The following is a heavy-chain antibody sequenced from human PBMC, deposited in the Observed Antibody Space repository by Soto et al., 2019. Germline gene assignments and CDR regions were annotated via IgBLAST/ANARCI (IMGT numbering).Heavy chain of an antibody. CDR2: INHSGST. CDR1: GGSFSGYY. J-gene: IGHJ4*02. V-gene: IGHV4-34*01. D-gene: IGHD3-22*01. CDR3: AREMWDYYDSSGQYFDY. Sequence: SETLSLTCAVYGGSFSGYYWSWIRQPPGKGLEWIGEINHSGSTNYNPSLKSRVTISVDTSKNQFSLKLSSVTAADTAVYYCAREMWDYYDSSGQYFDYWGQGTLVTVSS.